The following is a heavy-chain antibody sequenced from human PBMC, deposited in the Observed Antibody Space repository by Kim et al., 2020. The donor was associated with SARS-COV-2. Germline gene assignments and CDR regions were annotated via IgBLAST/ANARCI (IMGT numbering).Heavy chain of an antibody. D-gene: IGHD3-16*01. J-gene: IGHJ3*02. Sequence: ASVKVSRKASGYTFTGYYMHWVRQAPGQGLEWMGRINPNSGGTNYAQKFQGRVTMTRDTSISTAYMELSRLRSDDTAVYYCARGEGAGDAFDIWGQGTMVTVSS. CDR1: GYTFTGYY. CDR2: INPNSGGT. V-gene: IGHV1-2*06. CDR3: ARGEGAGDAFDI.